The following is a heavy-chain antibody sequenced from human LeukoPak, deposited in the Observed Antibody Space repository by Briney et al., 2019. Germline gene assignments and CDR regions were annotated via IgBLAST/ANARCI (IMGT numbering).Heavy chain of an antibody. Sequence: PGGSLTLSCAASGFTFSSHWMHWVRQVPGKGLVWVSRINPDGTTTSYADSVKGRFTISRDNAKDTVYLQMNSLRAEDTAVYYCARVSIGWYSFDYWGQGTLVTVSS. CDR2: INPDGTTT. V-gene: IGHV3-74*01. CDR3: ARVSIGWYSFDY. J-gene: IGHJ4*02. CDR1: GFTFSSHW. D-gene: IGHD6-19*01.